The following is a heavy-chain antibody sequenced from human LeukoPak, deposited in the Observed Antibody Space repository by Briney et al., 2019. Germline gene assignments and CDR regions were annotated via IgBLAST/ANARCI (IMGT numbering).Heavy chain of an antibody. CDR2: IKQDGSEK. D-gene: IGHD6-13*01. V-gene: IGHV3-7*03. CDR3: ARDSSNWSQDY. CDR1: GFTFGSFW. Sequence: GGSLRLSCAGSGFTFGSFWMTWVRQAPGKGLEWVANIKQDGSEKFYVDSVKGRFTISRDNAKNSLYLQMNSLRAEDTAVYYCARDSSNWSQDYWGQGTLVTVSS. J-gene: IGHJ4*02.